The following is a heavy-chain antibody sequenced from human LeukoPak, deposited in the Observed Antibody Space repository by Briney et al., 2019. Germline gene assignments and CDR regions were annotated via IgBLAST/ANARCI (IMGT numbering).Heavy chain of an antibody. CDR3: ARGAAGYCSGGSCGYYYYYGMDV. V-gene: IGHV4-61*01. J-gene: IGHJ6*04. D-gene: IGHD2-15*01. CDR1: GGSVSSGSYY. Sequence: SETLSLTCTVSGGSVSSGSYYWSWIRQPPGKGLEWIGYIYYSGSTNYNPSRKSRVTISVDTSKNQFSLKLSSVTAADTAVYYCARGAAGYCSGGSCGYYYYYGMDVWGKGTTVTVSS. CDR2: IYYSGST.